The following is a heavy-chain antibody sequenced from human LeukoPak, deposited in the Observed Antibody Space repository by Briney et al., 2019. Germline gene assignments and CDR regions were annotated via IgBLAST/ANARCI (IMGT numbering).Heavy chain of an antibody. D-gene: IGHD2-2*01. V-gene: IGHV1-2*02. Sequence: ASVKVSCKAPGYTFTVYYMHWVRQAPGQGLEWMGWLNPNSGGTNYAQKFQGRVTMTRDTSISTAYVELSSLTSDDTAVYYCARVGGYCTTTSCSYGMDVWGQGTTVTVSS. J-gene: IGHJ6*02. CDR1: GYTFTVYY. CDR2: LNPNSGGT. CDR3: ARVGGYCTTTSCSYGMDV.